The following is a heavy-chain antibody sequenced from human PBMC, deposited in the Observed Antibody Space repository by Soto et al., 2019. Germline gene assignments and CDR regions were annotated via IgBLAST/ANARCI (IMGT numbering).Heavy chain of an antibody. D-gene: IGHD2-2*01. CDR3: AREVVPATVDFYYYYIDF. CDR2: IEHSGSS. V-gene: IGHV4-31*03. Sequence: QVQLQVSGPGLVKPSQTLSLTCTVSGGFISSGDYYWNWIRQLPGKGLEWIGYIEHSGSSFYNPSLKGRVVLALDTSKNQFSLKLNSVTAADTAVYYCAREVVPATVDFYYYYIDFWGKGTTVTVSS. CDR1: GGFISSGDYY. J-gene: IGHJ6*03.